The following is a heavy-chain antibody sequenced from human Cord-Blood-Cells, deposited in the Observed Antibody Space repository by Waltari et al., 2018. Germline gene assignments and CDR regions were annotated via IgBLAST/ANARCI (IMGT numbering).Heavy chain of an antibody. V-gene: IGHV1-24*01. CDR3: ATGRVGADAFDI. D-gene: IGHD1-26*01. Sequence: VPLVQSGAEVKKPGASEKGPCKGDGYTLTGLLMHLGRQAPGKGLEWMGGFDPEDGETIYAQKFQGRVTMTEDTSTDTAYMELSSLRSEDTAVYYCATGRVGADAFDIWGQGTMVTVSS. CDR2: FDPEDGET. J-gene: IGHJ3*02. CDR1: GYTLTGLL.